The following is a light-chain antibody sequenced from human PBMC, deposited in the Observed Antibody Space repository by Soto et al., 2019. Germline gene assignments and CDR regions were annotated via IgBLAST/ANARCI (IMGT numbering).Light chain of an antibody. CDR3: QSYDTSLSGVI. CDR1: ISNIGAGYD. Sequence: QSVLTQTPSVSGAPGQKITMSCTGSISNIGAGYDVHWYQQLPGAAPRLLIYADNTRPSGVPDRFSASNSGTSASLAITWLQGEDEAVYYCQSYDTSLSGVIFGAGTKLTV. V-gene: IGLV1-40*01. CDR2: ADN. J-gene: IGLJ2*01.